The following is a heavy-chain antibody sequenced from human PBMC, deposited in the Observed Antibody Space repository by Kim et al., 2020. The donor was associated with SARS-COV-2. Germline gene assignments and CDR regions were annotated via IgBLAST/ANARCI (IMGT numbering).Heavy chain of an antibody. J-gene: IGHJ4*02. CDR3: TTFRYGDSLYFDY. CDR1: GFTFSNAW. D-gene: IGHD4-17*01. V-gene: IGHV3-15*01. Sequence: GGSLRLSCAASGFTFSNAWMSWVRQAPGKGLEWVGRIKSKTDGGTTDYAAPVKGRFTISRDDSKNTLYLQMNSLKTEDTAVYYCTTFRYGDSLYFDYWGQGTLVTVSS. CDR2: IKSKTDGGTT.